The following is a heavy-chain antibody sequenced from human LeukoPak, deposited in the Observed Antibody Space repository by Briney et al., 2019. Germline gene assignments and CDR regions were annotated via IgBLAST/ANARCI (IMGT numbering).Heavy chain of an antibody. CDR2: ISYDGSKK. D-gene: IGHD4-17*01. Sequence: GGSLRLSCAASGFTFSAYGMHWVRQAPGKGLEWAALISYDGSKKYHADSVKGRFTISRDNSKNILYLQMNSLRAEDTAVYYCAKDKFGDSDFDYWGQGTLVTVSS. V-gene: IGHV3-30*18. CDR1: GFTFSAYG. J-gene: IGHJ4*02. CDR3: AKDKFGDSDFDY.